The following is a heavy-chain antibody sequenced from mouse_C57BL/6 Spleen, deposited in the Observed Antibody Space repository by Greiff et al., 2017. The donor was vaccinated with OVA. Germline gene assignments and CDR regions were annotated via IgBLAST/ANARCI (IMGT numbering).Heavy chain of an antibody. J-gene: IGHJ2*01. V-gene: IGHV1-82*01. Sequence: VKLMESGPELVKPGASVKISCKASGYAFSSSWMNWVKQRPGKGLEWIGRIYPGDGDTNYNGKFKGKATLTADKSSSTAYMQLSSLTSEDSAVYFCAARTGTFFDYWGQGTTLTVSS. CDR2: IYPGDGDT. CDR3: AARTGTFFDY. D-gene: IGHD4-1*01. CDR1: GYAFSSSW.